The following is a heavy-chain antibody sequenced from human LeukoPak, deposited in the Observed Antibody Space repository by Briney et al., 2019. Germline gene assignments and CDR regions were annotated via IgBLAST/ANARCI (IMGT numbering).Heavy chain of an antibody. V-gene: IGHV1-46*01. CDR2: IIPSGGST. Sequence: ASVKVSCKASGYSFTSYYMHWVRQAPGQGLEWMGIIIPSGGSTGYAQKFQGRVTMTRDTPSSTVYMELSSLRSEDTAVYYCALTPGYSSGWYPGMDVWGQGTTVTVSS. CDR3: ALTPGYSSGWYPGMDV. D-gene: IGHD6-19*01. CDR1: GYSFTSYY. J-gene: IGHJ6*02.